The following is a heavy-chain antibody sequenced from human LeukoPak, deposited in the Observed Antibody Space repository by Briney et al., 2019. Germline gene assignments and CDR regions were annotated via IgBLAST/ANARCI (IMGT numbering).Heavy chain of an antibody. Sequence: GGSLRLSCVVSGFTFSSYGMHWVRQAPGKGLEWVAVIWYDGSNKYYADSVKGRFTISRDTSRNTLYLQMNSLRAEDTAVYYCARDYYVDYWGQGTLVTVSS. CDR2: IWYDGSNK. CDR1: GFTFSSYG. J-gene: IGHJ4*02. CDR3: ARDYYVDY. V-gene: IGHV3-33*01.